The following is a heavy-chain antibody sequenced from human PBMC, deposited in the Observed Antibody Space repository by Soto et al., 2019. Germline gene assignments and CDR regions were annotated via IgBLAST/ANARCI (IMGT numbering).Heavy chain of an antibody. CDR3: AKGRHYYDSPRFSVGSWFDP. CDR1: GFTFSSYA. Sequence: GGSLRLSCAASGFTFSSYAMSWVRQAPGKGLEWVSAISGSGGSTYYADSVKGRFTISRDHSKNTLFLQMNSLRAEDTAVYYFAKGRHYYDSPRFSVGSWFDPWGQGTLVTVSS. CDR2: ISGSGGST. J-gene: IGHJ5*02. V-gene: IGHV3-23*01. D-gene: IGHD3-22*01.